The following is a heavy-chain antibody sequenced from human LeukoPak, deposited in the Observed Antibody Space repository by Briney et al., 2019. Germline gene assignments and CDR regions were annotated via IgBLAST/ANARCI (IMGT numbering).Heavy chain of an antibody. V-gene: IGHV3-7*01. CDR3: SGRDSSRSPRAY. CDR2: IKPDGNEK. CDR1: GLTFTEFW. J-gene: IGHJ4*02. D-gene: IGHD2-2*01. Sequence: GGSLTLSCAASGLTFTEFWMNWVRRAPGGGLEWLANIKPDGNEKYYVDSVKGRFAISRDNAKNEVYLEMNSLRAEDTGVYYCSGRDSSRSPRAYWGQGTLVSVSS.